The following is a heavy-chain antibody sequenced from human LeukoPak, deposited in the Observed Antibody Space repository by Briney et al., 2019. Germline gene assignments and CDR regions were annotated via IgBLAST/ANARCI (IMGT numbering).Heavy chain of an antibody. Sequence: ASVKVSCKVSGYTLTELSMHWARQAPGKGLEWMGGFDPEDGETIYAQKFQGRVTMTEDTSTDTAYMELSSLRSEDTAVYYCARGLIVAAGANYYYGMDVWGQGTTVTVSS. CDR3: ARGLIVAAGANYYYGMDV. J-gene: IGHJ6*02. CDR1: GYTLTELS. D-gene: IGHD6-13*01. V-gene: IGHV1-24*01. CDR2: FDPEDGET.